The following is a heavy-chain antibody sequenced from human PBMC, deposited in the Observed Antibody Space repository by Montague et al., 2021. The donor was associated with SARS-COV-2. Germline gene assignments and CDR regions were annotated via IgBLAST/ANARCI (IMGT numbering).Heavy chain of an antibody. CDR1: NGSISNYY. CDR3: ARIPVGSKYYFDF. D-gene: IGHD2-2*01. J-gene: IGHJ4*02. Sequence: SETLSLTCSVSNGSISNYYWNWIRQTPSRGLEWLGRTYYRSKWYXYYAESVKSRITIDPDTSKHQFPLHLNSVTPEDTAVYYCARIPVGSKYYFDFWGQGTLVTVSS. V-gene: IGHV6-1*01. CDR2: TYYRSKWYX.